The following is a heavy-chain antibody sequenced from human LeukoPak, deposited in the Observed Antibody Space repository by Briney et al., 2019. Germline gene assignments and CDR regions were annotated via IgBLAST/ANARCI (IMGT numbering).Heavy chain of an antibody. Sequence: SSVKVSCKASGGTFSSYAISWVRQAPGQGLEWMGRIIPIFGTANYAQKFQGRVTITTDESTSTAYMEQSSLRSEDTAVYYCARAPGYSEGHPFDYWGQGTLVAVSS. D-gene: IGHD5-18*01. CDR3: ARAPGYSEGHPFDY. J-gene: IGHJ4*02. CDR2: IIPIFGTA. V-gene: IGHV1-69*05. CDR1: GGTFSSYA.